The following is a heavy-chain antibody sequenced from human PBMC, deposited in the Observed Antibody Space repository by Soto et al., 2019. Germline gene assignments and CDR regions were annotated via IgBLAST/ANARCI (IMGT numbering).Heavy chain of an antibody. D-gene: IGHD1-26*01. CDR1: GGCINHYY. CDR3: ARLGGSYAVPHFDY. CDR2: IYYSGTT. J-gene: IGHJ4*02. V-gene: IGHV4-59*08. Sequence: PSETLSLTCTVAGGCINHYYWTWIRQPPGKGLEWMGYIYYSGTTTNYNPSLKSRVTLSVDTSKNQFSLKLSSVTAADTAVYYCARLGGSYAVPHFDYWGQGPLVT.